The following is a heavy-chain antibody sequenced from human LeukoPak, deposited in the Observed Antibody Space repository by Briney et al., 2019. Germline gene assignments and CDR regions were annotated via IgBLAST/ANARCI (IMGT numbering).Heavy chain of an antibody. CDR2: IIPIFGTA. CDR3: ASQAYSSSSQEDY. D-gene: IGHD6-6*01. J-gene: IGHJ4*02. Sequence: ASVKVSCKASGRTFSSYAISWVRQAPGQGLEWMGGIIPIFGTANYAQKFQGRVTITTDESTSTAYMELSSLRSEDTAVYYCASQAYSSSSQEDYWGQGTLVTVSS. V-gene: IGHV1-69*05. CDR1: GRTFSSYA.